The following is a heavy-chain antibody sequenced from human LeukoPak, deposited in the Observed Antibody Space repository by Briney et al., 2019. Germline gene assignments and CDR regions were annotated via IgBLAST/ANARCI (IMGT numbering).Heavy chain of an antibody. CDR2: ISAYSGNT. CDR1: GYTFTSYG. Sequence: ASVKVSCKASGYTFTSYGIPWVRQAPGQGLEWVAWISAYSGNTNYAHQKLQGRVTLTRDTSTSTAYMELRSLRSDDTAVFYCARAPQECTSTSCPLGYWGQGTLVTVSS. J-gene: IGHJ4*02. CDR3: ARAPQECTSTSCPLGY. D-gene: IGHD2-2*01. V-gene: IGHV1-18*01.